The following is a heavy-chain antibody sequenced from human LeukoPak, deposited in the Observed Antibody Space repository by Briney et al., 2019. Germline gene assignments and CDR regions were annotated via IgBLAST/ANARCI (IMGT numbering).Heavy chain of an antibody. CDR3: ARESSVTDAFDI. Sequence: ASVKVSCKASGYTFTSYYMHWVRQAPGQGLEWMGIINPSGGSTSYAQRFQGRVTMTRDTSASTVYMELSSLRSEDTAVYYCARESSVTDAFDIWGQGTMVTVSS. CDR2: INPSGGST. D-gene: IGHD4-17*01. CDR1: GYTFTSYY. V-gene: IGHV1-46*03. J-gene: IGHJ3*02.